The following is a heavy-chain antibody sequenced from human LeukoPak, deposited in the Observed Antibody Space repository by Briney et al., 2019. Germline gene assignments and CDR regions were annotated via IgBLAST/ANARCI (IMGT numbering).Heavy chain of an antibody. CDR3: ARDGSIAVAVIYYYYYMDV. J-gene: IGHJ6*03. CDR1: GFTFSSYE. V-gene: IGHV3-48*03. D-gene: IGHD6-19*01. Sequence: GGSLRLSCAASGFTFSSYEMNWVRQAPGKGLEWVSYISSSGSTIYYADSVKGRFTISRDNAKNSLYLQMNSLRAEDTAVYYCARDGSIAVAVIYYYYYMDVWGNGTTVTVSS. CDR2: ISSSGSTI.